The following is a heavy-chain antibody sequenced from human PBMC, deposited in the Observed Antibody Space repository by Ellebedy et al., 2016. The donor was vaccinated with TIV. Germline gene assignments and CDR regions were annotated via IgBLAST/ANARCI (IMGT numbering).Heavy chain of an antibody. V-gene: IGHV3-74*01. CDR2: IRGDGLDE. J-gene: IGHJ5*02. CDR1: GFTFPDYW. CDR3: ARDLVAGSGSLGS. D-gene: IGHD3-10*01. Sequence: GESLKISCVTSGFTFPDYWMQWVRQAPGKGLVWVSRIRGDGLDENYADSVKGRFSISRDNAKNTVYLQMNSLRAEDTAVYYCARDLVAGSGSLGSWGQGTLVSVSS.